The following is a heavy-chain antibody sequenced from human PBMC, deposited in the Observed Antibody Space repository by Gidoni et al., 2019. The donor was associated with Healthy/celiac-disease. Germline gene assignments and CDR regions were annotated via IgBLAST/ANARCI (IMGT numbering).Heavy chain of an antibody. CDR3: AVWYSRALKQEY. CDR2: INHSGST. CDR1: GGSFSGYY. Sequence: QVQLQQWGAGLLKPSETLSLTCAVYGGSFSGYYWSWIRQPPGKGLEWIGEINHSGSTNYNPSLKSRVTISVDTSKNQFSLKLSSVTAADTAVYYCAVWYSRALKQEYWGQGTLVTVSS. V-gene: IGHV4-34*01. J-gene: IGHJ4*02. D-gene: IGHD6-13*01.